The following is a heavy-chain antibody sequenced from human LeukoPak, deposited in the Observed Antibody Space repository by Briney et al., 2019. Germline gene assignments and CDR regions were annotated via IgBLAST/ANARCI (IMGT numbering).Heavy chain of an antibody. CDR3: AKRLSFGVAIGDFDY. CDR1: GFTFSNCA. J-gene: IGHJ4*02. D-gene: IGHD3-3*01. CDR2: ISGSGDST. Sequence: GESLRLSCAASGFTFSNCAMSWVRQAPGKGLEWVSAISGSGDSTYYADSVKGRFTISRDSSMETLYLQMNSLRAEDTATYFCAKRLSFGVAIGDFDYWGQGTLVTVSS. V-gene: IGHV3-23*01.